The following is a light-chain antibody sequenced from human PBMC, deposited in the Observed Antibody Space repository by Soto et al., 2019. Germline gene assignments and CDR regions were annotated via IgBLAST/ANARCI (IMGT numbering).Light chain of an antibody. Sequence: DIQMTQSPSSLSASVGDRVTITCRASQRITTSLNWYQHKPGKAPKLLISLASSLESGVPSRFSGSGSGTDFSLTISSLQREDSATYHCQQSYSSPYTFGQGTKLEIK. V-gene: IGKV1-39*01. CDR1: QRITTS. CDR3: QQSYSSPYT. CDR2: LAS. J-gene: IGKJ2*01.